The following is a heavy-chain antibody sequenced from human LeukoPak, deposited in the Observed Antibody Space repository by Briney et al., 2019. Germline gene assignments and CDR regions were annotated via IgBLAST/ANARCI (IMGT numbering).Heavy chain of an antibody. V-gene: IGHV1-2*02. CDR2: INAKNGGT. D-gene: IGHD1-26*01. CDR1: GYTFTDYY. Sequence: ASVKVSCKASGYTFTDYYPHWVRQAPGQGLEWMGWINAKNGGTEYAQKFQGRVTLTRDTSISTAYMVLTSLRYDDTAVYYCARVTSGTYHYWGQGTLVTISS. CDR3: ARVTSGTYHY. J-gene: IGHJ4*02.